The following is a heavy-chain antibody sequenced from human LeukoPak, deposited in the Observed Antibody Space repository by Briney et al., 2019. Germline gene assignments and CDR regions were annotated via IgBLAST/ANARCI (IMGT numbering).Heavy chain of an antibody. CDR1: GGSISSYY. V-gene: IGHV4-4*07. CDR3: ARGPGGYFDWSTRYYFDY. J-gene: IGHJ4*02. CDR2: IYTSGST. D-gene: IGHD3-9*01. Sequence: SETLSLTCTVSGGSISSYYWSWIRQPAGKGLEWIGRIYTSGSTNYNPSLKSRVTISVDKPKNQFSLKLSSVTAADTAVYYCARGPGGYFDWSTRYYFDYWGQGTLVTVSS.